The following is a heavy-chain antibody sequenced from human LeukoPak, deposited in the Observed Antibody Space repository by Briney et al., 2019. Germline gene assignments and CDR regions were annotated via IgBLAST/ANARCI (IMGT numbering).Heavy chain of an antibody. D-gene: IGHD1-26*01. J-gene: IGHJ6*02. CDR2: ISGSGGRT. CDR1: GFTFSSYA. Sequence: GGSLRLSCAASGFTFSSYAMSWVRQAPGKGLEWVSAISGSGGRTYYADSVKGRFTISRDDSMNTLYLQMNSLRAEDTAVYYCAKDLSSGSYQNIDVWGQGTTVTVSS. V-gene: IGHV3-23*01. CDR3: AKDLSSGSYQNIDV.